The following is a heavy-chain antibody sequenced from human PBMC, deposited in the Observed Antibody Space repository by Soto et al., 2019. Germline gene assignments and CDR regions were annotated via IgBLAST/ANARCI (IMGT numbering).Heavy chain of an antibody. CDR1: GFTFSLYS. D-gene: IGHD3-22*01. CDR2: ITSSSSYI. Sequence: PGGSLRLSCAASGFTFSLYSMIWVRQAPGKGLGWVASITSSSSYIYYEDSLKGRFTISXXXXXXSXFXQXXSPRAEDTAVYFCVRARSTDSRPDYWGQGT. V-gene: IGHV3-21*01. CDR3: VRARSTDSRPDY. J-gene: IGHJ4*02.